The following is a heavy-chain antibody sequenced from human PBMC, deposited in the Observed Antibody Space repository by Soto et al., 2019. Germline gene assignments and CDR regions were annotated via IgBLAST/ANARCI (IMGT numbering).Heavy chain of an antibody. CDR3: AKEGNDILTGYYYDYFDY. D-gene: IGHD3-9*01. J-gene: IGHJ4*02. V-gene: IGHV3-30*18. Sequence: GGSLRLSCAASGFTFSSYGMHWVRQAPGKGLEWVAVISYDGSNKYYADSVKGRFTISRDNSKNTLYLQMNSLRAEDTAVYYCAKEGNDILTGYYYDYFDYWGQGTLVTVS. CDR2: ISYDGSNK. CDR1: GFTFSSYG.